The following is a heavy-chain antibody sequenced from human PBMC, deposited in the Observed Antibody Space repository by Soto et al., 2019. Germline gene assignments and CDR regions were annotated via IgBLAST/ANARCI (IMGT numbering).Heavy chain of an antibody. J-gene: IGHJ4*02. Sequence: QVQLVQSGAEVKKPGASVKVSCKASGYTFTGYYMHWVRQAPGQGLEWMGWINPNSGGTNYAQKIQGWVTITRDTSISTADMELSRLRSDDTAVYYCARAGGYSGYDSLLYYFVYWGQGTLVTVSS. V-gene: IGHV1-2*04. D-gene: IGHD5-12*01. CDR2: INPNSGGT. CDR1: GYTFTGYY. CDR3: ARAGGYSGYDSLLYYFVY.